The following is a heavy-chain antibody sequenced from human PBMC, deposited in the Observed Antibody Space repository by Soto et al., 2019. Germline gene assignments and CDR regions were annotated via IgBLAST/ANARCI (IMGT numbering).Heavy chain of an antibody. Sequence: EVQLAESGGGLAQPGGSLRLSCEASGFTLSGYAMDWVRQAPGKGLEYVSGISSNGVGTYYANSVQGRFTISRDNSKNTVYLQMSSLRPEDMAVYYCARRARPDFYYMDVWGKGTTVTVSS. D-gene: IGHD6-6*01. CDR3: ARRARPDFYYMDV. CDR2: ISSNGVGT. CDR1: GFTLSGYA. J-gene: IGHJ6*03. V-gene: IGHV3-64*01.